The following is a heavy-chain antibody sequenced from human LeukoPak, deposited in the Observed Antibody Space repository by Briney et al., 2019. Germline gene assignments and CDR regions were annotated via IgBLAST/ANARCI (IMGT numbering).Heavy chain of an antibody. D-gene: IGHD4-17*01. V-gene: IGHV4-30-2*01. CDR2: IYHSGST. Sequence: KPSETLSLTCAVSGGSISSGGYSWSWIRQPPGKGLEWIGYIYHSGSTYYNPSLKSRATISVDRSKNQFSLKLSSVTAADTAVYYCASYGDPGHFDYWGQGTLVTVSS. CDR1: GGSISSGGYS. J-gene: IGHJ4*02. CDR3: ASYGDPGHFDY.